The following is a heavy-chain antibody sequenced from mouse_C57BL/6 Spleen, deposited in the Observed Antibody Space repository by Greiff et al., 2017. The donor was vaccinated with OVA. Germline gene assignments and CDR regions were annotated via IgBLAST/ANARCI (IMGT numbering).Heavy chain of an antibody. D-gene: IGHD2-3*01. CDR2: IFPGSGGT. J-gene: IGHJ2*01. CDR1: GYTFTGYW. V-gene: IGHV1-9*01. Sequence: VQRVESGAELVKPGASVKLSCKASGYTFTGYWIEWVQQRPGNGLEWIGEIFPGSGGTNYNEKFKGKATFTADTSSNTAYMQLSSLTTEDSAIYYCARRGVYDGYYWGQGTTLTVSS. CDR3: ARRGVYDGYY.